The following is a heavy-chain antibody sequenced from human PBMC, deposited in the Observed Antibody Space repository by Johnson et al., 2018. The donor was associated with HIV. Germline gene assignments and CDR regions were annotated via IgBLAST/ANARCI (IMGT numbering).Heavy chain of an antibody. CDR2: INWNGGST. J-gene: IGHJ3*02. Sequence: MQLVESGGGVVRPGGSLRLSCAASGFTFDDYGMSWVRQAPGKGLEWVSGINWNGGSTGYADSVKGRFTISRDNAKNSLYLQINSLRAEDTALYYCARDLAYGDIVLVSAFDIWGQGTLVTVSS. V-gene: IGHV3-20*04. D-gene: IGHD2-8*02. CDR1: GFTFDDYG. CDR3: ARDLAYGDIVLVSAFDI.